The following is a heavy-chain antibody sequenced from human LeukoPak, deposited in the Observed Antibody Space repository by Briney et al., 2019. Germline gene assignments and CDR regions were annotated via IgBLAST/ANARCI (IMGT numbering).Heavy chain of an antibody. J-gene: IGHJ5*02. V-gene: IGHV4-38-2*02. CDR3: AREGDIVVVPAAIPWFDP. Sequence: SETLSLTCTVSGYSISSGYYWGRIRQPPGKGLEWIGSIYHSGSTYYNPSLKSRVTISVDTSKNQFSLKLSSVTAADTAVYYCAREGDIVVVPAAIPWFDPWGQGTLVTVSS. D-gene: IGHD2-2*01. CDR1: GYSISSGYY. CDR2: IYHSGST.